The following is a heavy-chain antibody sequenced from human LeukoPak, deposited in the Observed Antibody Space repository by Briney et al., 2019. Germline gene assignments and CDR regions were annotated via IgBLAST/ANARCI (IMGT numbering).Heavy chain of an antibody. J-gene: IGHJ4*02. D-gene: IGHD6-6*01. Sequence: GGSLRLSGEPSEFTFSSIALSWARQVQGKGLKWVSAISGSGSSTYYADSVKGRFTISRDNSKNTLYLQMNSLRAEDTAVYYCAKVAAARKAGYWGQGTLVTVSS. CDR2: ISGSGSST. CDR1: EFTFSSIA. CDR3: AKVAAARKAGY. V-gene: IGHV3-23*01.